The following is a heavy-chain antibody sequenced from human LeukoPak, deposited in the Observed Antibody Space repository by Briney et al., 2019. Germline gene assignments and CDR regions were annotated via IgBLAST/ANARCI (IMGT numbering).Heavy chain of an antibody. J-gene: IGHJ4*01. CDR1: GGTFSSYA. CDR3: ATHAPIVLVVYARSKPFDY. D-gene: IGHD2-8*01. V-gene: IGHV1-69*04. CDR2: IIPILGIA. Sequence: SVKVSCKASGGTFSSYAISWVRQAPGQGLEWMGRIIPILGIANYAQKFQGRVTITADKSTSTAYMELSSLRSEDTAVYYCATHAPIVLVVYARSKPFDYWGQGTLVTVSS.